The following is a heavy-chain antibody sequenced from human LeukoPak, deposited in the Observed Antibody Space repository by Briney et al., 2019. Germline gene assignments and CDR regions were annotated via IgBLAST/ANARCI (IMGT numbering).Heavy chain of an antibody. CDR3: ARAAYYDYVWGSYNSPSIDY. Sequence: SETLSLTCIVSDGSITSNSYFWGWIRQPPGKGLEWIGSFSSTGRTYYNPSLKSRVTISVDTSKNQFSLKLSSVTAADTAVYYCARAAYYDYVWGSYNSPSIDYWGQGTLVTVSS. V-gene: IGHV4-39*07. CDR1: DGSITSNSYF. CDR2: FSSTGRT. D-gene: IGHD3-16*01. J-gene: IGHJ4*02.